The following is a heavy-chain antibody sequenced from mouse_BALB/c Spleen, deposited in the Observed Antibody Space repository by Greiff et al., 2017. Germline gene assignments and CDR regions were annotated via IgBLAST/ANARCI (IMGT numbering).Heavy chain of an antibody. Sequence: EVQLQQSGAELVKPGASVKLSCTASGFNIKDTYMHWVKQRPEQGLEWIGRIDPANGNTKYDPKFQGKATITADTSSNTAYLQLSSLTSEDTAVYYCALTTVVGAMDYWGQGTSVTVSS. J-gene: IGHJ4*01. D-gene: IGHD1-1*01. V-gene: IGHV14-3*02. CDR1: GFNIKDTY. CDR2: IDPANGNT. CDR3: ALTTVVGAMDY.